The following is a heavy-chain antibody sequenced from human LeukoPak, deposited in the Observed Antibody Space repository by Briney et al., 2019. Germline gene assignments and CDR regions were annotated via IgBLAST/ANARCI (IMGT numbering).Heavy chain of an antibody. Sequence: SETLSLTCAVSGGSISSSNWWSWVRQPPGKGLEWIGEIYHSGSTNYNPSLKSRVTISVDKSKNQFSLKLSSVTAADTAVYYCASIQYYYDSSGYYFVAGGFDYWGQGTLVTVSS. J-gene: IGHJ4*02. D-gene: IGHD3-22*01. CDR3: ASIQYYYDSSGYYFVAGGFDY. V-gene: IGHV4-4*02. CDR2: IYHSGST. CDR1: GGSISSSNW.